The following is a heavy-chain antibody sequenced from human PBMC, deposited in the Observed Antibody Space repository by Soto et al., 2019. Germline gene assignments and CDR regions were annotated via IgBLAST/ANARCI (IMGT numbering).Heavy chain of an antibody. CDR2: IHHSGST. CDR1: GGFISNYY. Sequence: SETLSLTCTVSGGFISNYYWSWIRQSPGKGLEWIGYIHHSGSTNYNPSLKSRVTMSVDTSRNQFSLKLSSVTAADTAVYYCARSIDSSGYYFSNCWGQGTLVTVSS. D-gene: IGHD3-22*01. V-gene: IGHV4-59*01. J-gene: IGHJ4*02. CDR3: ARSIDSSGYYFSNC.